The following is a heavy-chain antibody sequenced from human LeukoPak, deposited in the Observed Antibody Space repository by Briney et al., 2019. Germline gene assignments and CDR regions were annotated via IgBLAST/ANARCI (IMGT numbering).Heavy chain of an antibody. CDR2: IYCSGST. CDR1: GGSISSYY. Sequence: SETLSLTCTVSGGSISSYYWSWIRQPPGKGLEWIGYIYCSGSTNYNPSLKSRVTISVDTSKNQFSLKLSSVTAADTAVYYCARDGRSGYYGNWFDPWGQGTLVTVSS. V-gene: IGHV4-59*01. CDR3: ARDGRSGYYGNWFDP. D-gene: IGHD3-3*01. J-gene: IGHJ5*02.